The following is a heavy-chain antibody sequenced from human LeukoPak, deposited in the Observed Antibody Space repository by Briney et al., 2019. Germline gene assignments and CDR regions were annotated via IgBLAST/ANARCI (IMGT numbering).Heavy chain of an antibody. D-gene: IGHD1-20*01. CDR1: GGSFSGYY. J-gene: IGHJ4*02. CDR3: ARGLGANWKRRFDY. V-gene: IGHV4-34*01. Sequence: PSETLSFTCAVYGGSFSGYYWSWIRQPPGKGLEWIGEINHSGSTNYNPSLKSRVTISVDTSKNQFSLKLSSVTAADTAVYYCARGLGANWKRRFDYWGQGTLVTVSS. CDR2: INHSGST.